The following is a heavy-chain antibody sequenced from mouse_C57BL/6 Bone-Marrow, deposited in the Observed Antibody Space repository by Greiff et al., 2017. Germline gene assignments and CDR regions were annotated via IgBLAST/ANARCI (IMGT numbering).Heavy chain of an antibody. J-gene: IGHJ1*03. CDR2: INPGSGGT. CDR3: AMSDGSSYWYFDV. V-gene: IGHV1-54*01. CDR1: GYAFTNYL. D-gene: IGHD1-1*01. Sequence: QVQLKESGAELVRPGTSVKVSCKASGYAFTNYLIEWVKQRPGQGLEWIGVINPGSGGTNYNEKFKGKATLTADKSSSPAYLQRSSLTSEDSAVYFCAMSDGSSYWYFDVWGTGTTVTVSS.